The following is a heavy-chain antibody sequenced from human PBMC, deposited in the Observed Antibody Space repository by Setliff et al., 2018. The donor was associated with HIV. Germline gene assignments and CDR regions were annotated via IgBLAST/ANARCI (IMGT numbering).Heavy chain of an antibody. V-gene: IGHV5-51*01. CDR3: ARLGDFGEFGQY. Sequence: PGESPKIPCKASGYTFSSYYIAWVRQKPGKGLEWMATMYSGDSDTTYSPSFQGQVTLSADKSISTAYLRLSSLAVSDTAIYYCARLGDFGEFGQYWGQGTLVTVSS. CDR2: MYSGDSDT. CDR1: GYTFSSYY. J-gene: IGHJ4*02. D-gene: IGHD4-17*01.